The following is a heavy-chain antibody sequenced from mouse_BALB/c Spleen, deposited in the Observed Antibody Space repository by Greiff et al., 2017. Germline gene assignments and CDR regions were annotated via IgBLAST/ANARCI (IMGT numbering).Heavy chain of an antibody. V-gene: IGHV3-8*02. CDR1: GDSITSGY. CDR3: ARYDYYGSSPYAMDY. J-gene: IGHJ4*01. CDR2: ISYSGST. D-gene: IGHD1-1*01. Sequence: EVKVEESGPSLVKPSQTLSLTCSVTGDSITSGYWNWIRKFPGNKLEYMGYISYSGSTYYNPSLKSRISITRDTSKNQYYLQLNSVTTEDTATYYCARYDYYGSSPYAMDYWGQGTSVTVSS.